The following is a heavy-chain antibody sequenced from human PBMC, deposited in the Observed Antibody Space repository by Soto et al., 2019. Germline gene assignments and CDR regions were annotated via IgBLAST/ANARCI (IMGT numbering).Heavy chain of an antibody. CDR1: AGSTSRSRYF. J-gene: IGHJ5*01. Sequence: SETLSLTYTVSAGSTSRSRYFWGWIRHPPGKGLEWIGTIYYSGSTYYNPSLKSRVTISVDTSKNQFSLKLSSVTAADTAVYYCDTRDWFASWGQGTLVIVSS. V-gene: IGHV4-39*01. D-gene: IGHD2-2*01. CDR2: IYYSGST. CDR3: DTRDWFAS.